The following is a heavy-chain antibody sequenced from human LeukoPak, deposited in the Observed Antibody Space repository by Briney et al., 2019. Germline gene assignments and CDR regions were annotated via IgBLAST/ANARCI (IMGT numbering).Heavy chain of an antibody. D-gene: IGHD2-21*02. CDR3: ARDLPLVVTAIRWCDP. Sequence: GASVTVSFKASGYTLPSYGIRWVRQAPGQGLEWMGWISAYKGNTNYAQKLQGRVTMTTDTSTSTAYMALRSLRSDDTAVYYCARDLPLVVTAIRWCDPWGQGTLVTVSS. CDR2: ISAYKGNT. J-gene: IGHJ5*02. V-gene: IGHV1-18*01. CDR1: GYTLPSYG.